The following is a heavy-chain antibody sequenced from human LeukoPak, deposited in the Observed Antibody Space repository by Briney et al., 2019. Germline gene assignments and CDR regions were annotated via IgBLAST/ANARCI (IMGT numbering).Heavy chain of an antibody. CDR1: GESFSGYY. V-gene: IGHV4-34*01. J-gene: IGHJ6*03. CDR3: ARLRDYYYNYMDV. CDR2: INHSGST. Sequence: SETLSLTCAVYGESFSGYYWSWIRQPPGKGLEWIGEINHSGSTNYNPSLKSRVTISVDTSKNQFSLKLSSVTAADTAVYYCARLRDYYYNYMDVWGKGTTVTISS.